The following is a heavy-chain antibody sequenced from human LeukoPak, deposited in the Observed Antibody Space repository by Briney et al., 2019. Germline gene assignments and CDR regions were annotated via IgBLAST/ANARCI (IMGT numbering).Heavy chain of an antibody. Sequence: PGGPLRLSCAASGFTFSTYSMNSVRQAPGKGLEWVSSISSTSSYIYYADSVKGRFSISRDNAQKSLYLQMNSLRAEDTAVYYCARVGYSSGWYFDYWGQGTLVTVSS. J-gene: IGHJ4*02. CDR1: GFTFSTYS. D-gene: IGHD6-19*01. CDR2: ISSTSSYI. V-gene: IGHV3-21*01. CDR3: ARVGYSSGWYFDY.